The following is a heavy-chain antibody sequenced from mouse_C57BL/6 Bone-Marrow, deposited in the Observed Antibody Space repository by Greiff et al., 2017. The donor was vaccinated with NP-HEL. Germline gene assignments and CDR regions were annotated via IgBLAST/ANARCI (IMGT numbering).Heavy chain of an antibody. CDR1: GYTFTSYW. V-gene: IGHV1-64*01. D-gene: IGHD1-1*01. Sequence: QVQLKQPGAELVKPGASVKLSCKASGYTFTSYWMHWVKQRPGQGLEWIGMIHPNSGSTNYNEKFKSKATLTVDKSSSTAYMQLSSLTSEDSAVYYCARNLLLRSPWFAYWGQGTLVTVSA. CDR3: ARNLLLRSPWFAY. J-gene: IGHJ3*01. CDR2: IHPNSGST.